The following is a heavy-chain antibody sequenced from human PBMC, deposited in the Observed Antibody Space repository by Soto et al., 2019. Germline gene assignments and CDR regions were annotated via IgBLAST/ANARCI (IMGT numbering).Heavy chain of an antibody. CDR2: IFHSGSI. Sequence: QLQLQESGPGLVKPSETLSLTCTVSGGSISSSSYYWGWIRQPPGKGLEWIGSIFHSGSIYYNPSLQSRVTIPVDTPKNQYSLKLSSVTAADTAVYYCARRGANDYLFGYWGQGTLVTVSS. J-gene: IGHJ4*02. D-gene: IGHD4-17*01. CDR3: ARRGANDYLFGY. CDR1: GGSISSSSYY. V-gene: IGHV4-39*01.